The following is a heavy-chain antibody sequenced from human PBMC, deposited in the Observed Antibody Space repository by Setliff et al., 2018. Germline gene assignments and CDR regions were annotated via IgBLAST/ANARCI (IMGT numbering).Heavy chain of an antibody. CDR3: ARLPGYCIGGTCSGYYTFDI. Sequence: KPSETLSLTCTVPGGSISSISYYWGWIRQPPGKGLEWIGTVYDSGTTYYNPSLKSRVTIFVDTSKNQFSLNLRSVTAADTAVFYCARLPGYCIGGTCSGYYTFDIWGQGTMVTVSS. CDR1: GGSISSISYY. J-gene: IGHJ3*02. CDR2: VYDSGTT. D-gene: IGHD2-15*01. V-gene: IGHV4-39*01.